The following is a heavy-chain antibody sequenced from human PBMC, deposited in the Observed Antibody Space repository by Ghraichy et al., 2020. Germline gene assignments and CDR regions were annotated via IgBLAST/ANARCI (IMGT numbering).Heavy chain of an antibody. D-gene: IGHD2-2*01. CDR3: ARGRGYQLRIRRVYMDV. CDR2: INHSGST. CDR1: GGSFSGYY. J-gene: IGHJ6*03. V-gene: IGHV4-34*01. Sequence: SQTLSLTCAVYGGSFSGYYWSWIRQPPGKGLEWIGEINHSGSTNYNPSLKSRVTISVDTSKNQFSLKLSSVTAADTAVYYCARGRGYQLRIRRVYMDVWGKGTTVTVSS.